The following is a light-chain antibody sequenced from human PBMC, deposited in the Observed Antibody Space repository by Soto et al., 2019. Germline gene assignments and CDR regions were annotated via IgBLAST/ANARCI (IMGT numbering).Light chain of an antibody. CDR2: KAS. V-gene: IGKV1-5*03. CDR1: QSISSW. CDR3: QQYNSYSWT. J-gene: IGKJ1*01. Sequence: DIQMTQSPSTLSASVGDRVTITCRASQSISSWLAWYQQKPGKAPKLLIYKASSLESGVPSRFSGSGSGTEFTLTISSLQPDDFATYYCQQYNSYSWTFGQGTKVAIK.